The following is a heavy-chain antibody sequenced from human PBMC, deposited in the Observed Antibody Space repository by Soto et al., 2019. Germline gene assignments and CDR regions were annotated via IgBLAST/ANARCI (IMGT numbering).Heavy chain of an antibody. Sequence: QLQLQESGPGLVKPSETLSLTCTVSGGSISSSSYYWGWIRQPPGKGLEWIGSIYYSGSTYYNPSLKSRVTISVDTSKNQFSLKLSSVTAADTAVYYCAVPGYSSGWNTLFDYWGQGTLVTVSS. CDR2: IYYSGST. CDR3: AVPGYSSGWNTLFDY. CDR1: GGSISSSSYY. V-gene: IGHV4-39*01. J-gene: IGHJ4*02. D-gene: IGHD6-19*01.